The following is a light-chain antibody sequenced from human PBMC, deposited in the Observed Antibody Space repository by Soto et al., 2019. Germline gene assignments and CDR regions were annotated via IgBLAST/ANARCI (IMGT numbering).Light chain of an antibody. CDR3: CSYAGSNTLV. CDR2: DVS. CDR1: NSDVGGYNY. V-gene: IGLV2-11*01. J-gene: IGLJ2*01. Sequence: QSALTQPRSVSGSPGQSVTISCTGTNSDVGGYNYVSWYQQHPDKAPKVMTYDVSKPPSGVPDRFSGSKSGNTASLTISGLQAEDEADYYCCSYAGSNTLVFGGGTKLTVL.